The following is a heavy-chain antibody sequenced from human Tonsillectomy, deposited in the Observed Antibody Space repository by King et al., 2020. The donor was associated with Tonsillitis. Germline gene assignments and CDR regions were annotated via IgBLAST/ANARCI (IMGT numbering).Heavy chain of an antibody. Sequence: QLQESGPGLVKPSETLSLTCAVSGGSISNSSYYWGWIRQPPGKGLEWIGSIYGSGSTYYNPSLKRRVTISVDTSKNQFYLKLSSVTAADTAVYYCARHPGYSSSHFDYWGQGTLVTVSS. CDR3: ARHPGYSSSHFDY. CDR1: GGSISNSSYY. CDR2: IYGSGST. D-gene: IGHD6-13*01. V-gene: IGHV4-39*01. J-gene: IGHJ4*02.